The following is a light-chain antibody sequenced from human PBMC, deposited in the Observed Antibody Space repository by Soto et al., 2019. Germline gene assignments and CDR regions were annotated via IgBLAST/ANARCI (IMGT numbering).Light chain of an antibody. Sequence: QSVLTQPPSASGTPGQRVSISCSGRASDIGTNTVNWYQQFPGTAPKLLLHSNDQRTSGVPDRFSGSKSGTSASLAISGLQSEDEDYYYCVAWNGSLNGYVFGTGTKLTV. V-gene: IGLV1-44*01. CDR1: ASDIGTNT. J-gene: IGLJ1*01. CDR3: VAWNGSLNGYV. CDR2: SND.